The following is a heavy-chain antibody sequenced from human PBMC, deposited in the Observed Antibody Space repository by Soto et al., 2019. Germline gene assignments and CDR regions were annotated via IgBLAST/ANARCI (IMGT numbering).Heavy chain of an antibody. J-gene: IGHJ4*02. V-gene: IGHV3-20*01. Sequence: EVQLVESGGGVARPGGSLRLSCAASGFTFEDHGMSWVRQAPGKGLEWLSDISWDGGTTVYADSVKGRFTVSRNNAKSSLYLQMNSLKPGDMAFYHGARRSGDQQVCDFWGQGTLVTVSS. CDR1: GFTFEDHG. CDR3: ARRSGDQQVCDF. CDR2: ISWDGGTT. D-gene: IGHD3-10*01.